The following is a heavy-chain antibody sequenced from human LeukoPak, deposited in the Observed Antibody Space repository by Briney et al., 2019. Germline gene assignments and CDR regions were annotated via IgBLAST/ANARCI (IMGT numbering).Heavy chain of an antibody. CDR2: IKQDGSEK. CDR1: GFTFSSYW. Sequence: GGSLRLSCAASGFTFSSYWMSWVRQAPGKGLEWVANIKQDGSEKNYVDSVKGRFTISRDNAKSSLYLQMNSLTAEDTAVYYCASMGFSILWGAWFDPWGQGTLVTVSS. J-gene: IGHJ5*02. CDR3: ASMGFSILWGAWFDP. D-gene: IGHD2-21*01. V-gene: IGHV3-7*01.